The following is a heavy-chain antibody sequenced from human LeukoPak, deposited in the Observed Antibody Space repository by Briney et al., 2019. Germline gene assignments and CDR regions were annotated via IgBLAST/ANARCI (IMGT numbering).Heavy chain of an antibody. Sequence: ASVKVSCNASGYTFTSYYMHWVRQAPGQGLEWMGIINPSGGSTSYAQKFQGRVTMTRDTSTSTVYMELSSLRSEDTAVYYCARARQTSTSSPLYYFDYWGQGTLVTVSS. J-gene: IGHJ4*02. CDR2: INPSGGST. D-gene: IGHD2-2*01. CDR1: GYTFTSYY. CDR3: ARARQTSTSSPLYYFDY. V-gene: IGHV1-46*01.